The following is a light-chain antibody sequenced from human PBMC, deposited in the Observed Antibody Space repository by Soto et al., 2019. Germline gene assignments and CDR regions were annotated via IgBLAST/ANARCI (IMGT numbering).Light chain of an antibody. CDR3: ASWDDYLSGPV. J-gene: IGLJ3*02. Sequence: QSVLTQPPSTSGTPGQRVTIYCSGSSSNVGSNDVYWYQHVPGAAPKLLIYRNNRRPSGVPDRFSGSKSGSAVSLAISGLRSEDEADYYCASWDDYLSGPVFGGGTKLTVL. CDR1: SSNVGSND. CDR2: RNN. V-gene: IGLV1-47*01.